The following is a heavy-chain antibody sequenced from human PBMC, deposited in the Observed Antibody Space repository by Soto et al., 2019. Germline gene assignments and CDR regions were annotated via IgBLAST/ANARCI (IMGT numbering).Heavy chain of an antibody. Sequence: SETLSLTCTVSGGSISSYYWSWIRQPPGKGLEWIGYIYYSGSTNYNPSLKSRVTISVDTSKNQFSLKLSSVTAADTAVYYCAGGPVVMTTVTTLDYSGQGTLVTVSS. V-gene: IGHV4-59*01. CDR3: AGGPVVMTTVTTLDY. D-gene: IGHD4-4*01. CDR1: GGSISSYY. J-gene: IGHJ4*02. CDR2: IYYSGST.